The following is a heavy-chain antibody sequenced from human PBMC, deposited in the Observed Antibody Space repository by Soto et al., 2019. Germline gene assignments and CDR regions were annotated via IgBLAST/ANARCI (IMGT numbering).Heavy chain of an antibody. D-gene: IGHD3-10*01. Sequence: LRLSCAASGFTFSNYGMHWVRQAPGKGLEWVAVISDDGVSKYYADSVQGRFTISRDNSESVVLLQMNSLRPDDTALYFCARAYYFGSGTSYTLYYWGQGTQVTVSS. CDR2: ISDDGVSK. J-gene: IGHJ4*02. V-gene: IGHV3-30*03. CDR1: GFTFSNYG. CDR3: ARAYYFGSGTSYTLYY.